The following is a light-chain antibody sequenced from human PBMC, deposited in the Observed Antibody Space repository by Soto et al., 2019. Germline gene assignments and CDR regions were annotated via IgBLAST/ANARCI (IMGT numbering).Light chain of an antibody. CDR1: SSDVGGYNY. V-gene: IGLV2-14*01. CDR2: EVS. Sequence: QSALTQPASVSGSPGQSITISCTGTSSDVGGYNYVSWYQQHPGKAPKLMIYEVSNRPSGVSNRFSGSKSGNTASLTISGLQAEDEADYYCSSYTSSCTLYVFGTGNKLTVL. J-gene: IGLJ1*01. CDR3: SSYTSSCTLYV.